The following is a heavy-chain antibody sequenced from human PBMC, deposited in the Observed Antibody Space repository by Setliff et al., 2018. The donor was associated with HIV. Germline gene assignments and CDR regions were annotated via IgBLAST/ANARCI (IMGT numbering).Heavy chain of an antibody. CDR3: TRDLWGDDYYYNNMDV. Sequence: SETLSLTCTVSGGSIGNYYWSWIRQSAGKGLEWIGRIYASGNIGRIYSSGNTEYNPSLKSRVTMSVDTSKNQFSLKVTSVTAADTAVYYCTRDLWGDDYYYNNMDVWGKGTTVTVSS. V-gene: IGHV4-4*07. J-gene: IGHJ6*03. D-gene: IGHD2-21*02. CDR1: GGSIGNYY. CDR2: IYSSGNT.